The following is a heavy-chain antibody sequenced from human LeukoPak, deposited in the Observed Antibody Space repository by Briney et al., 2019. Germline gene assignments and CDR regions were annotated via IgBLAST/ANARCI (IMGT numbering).Heavy chain of an antibody. Sequence: GGSLRLSCAASGFTFSNYTMNWVRQAPGKGLEWVSYISSRSSTIYYTDSVKGRFTTSRENAKNSLYLQMNSLRAEDTAVYYCAREGYCNITSCPRGAIDLWGQGTEVTVSS. J-gene: IGHJ3*01. CDR3: AREGYCNITSCPRGAIDL. CDR1: GFTFSNYT. CDR2: ISSRSSTI. V-gene: IGHV3-48*01. D-gene: IGHD2-2*01.